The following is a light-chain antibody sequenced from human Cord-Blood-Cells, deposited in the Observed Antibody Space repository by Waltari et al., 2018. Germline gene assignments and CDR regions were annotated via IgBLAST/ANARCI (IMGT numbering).Light chain of an antibody. Sequence: SYELTPPPSVSVSPGQTASITCSADKLGDKYACWYQQKPGQSPVLVIYQDSKRPSGIPERFSGSNSGNTATLTISGTQAMDEADYYCQAWDSSTYVFGTGTKVTVL. V-gene: IGLV3-1*01. CDR2: QDS. CDR3: QAWDSSTYV. CDR1: KLGDKY. J-gene: IGLJ1*01.